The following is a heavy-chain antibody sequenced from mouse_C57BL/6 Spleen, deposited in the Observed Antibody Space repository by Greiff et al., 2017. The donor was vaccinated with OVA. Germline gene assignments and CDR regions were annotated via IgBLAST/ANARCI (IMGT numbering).Heavy chain of an antibody. CDR3: ARRGLLRFYFDY. V-gene: IGHV1-18*01. D-gene: IGHD1-1*01. CDR1: GYTFTDYN. Sequence: VQLQQSGPELVKPGASVKIPCKASGYTFTDYNMDWVKQSHGKSLEWIGDINPNNGGTIYNQKFKGKATLTVDNSSSTAYMELRSLTSEDTAVYSCARRGLLRFYFDYWGQGTTLTVSS. CDR2: INPNNGGT. J-gene: IGHJ2*01.